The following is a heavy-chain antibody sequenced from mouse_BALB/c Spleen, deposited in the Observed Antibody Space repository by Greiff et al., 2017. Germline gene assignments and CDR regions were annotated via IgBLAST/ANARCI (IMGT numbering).Heavy chain of an antibody. CDR2: IYPGSGNT. CDR1: GYTFTDYY. V-gene: IGHV1-77*01. Sequence: VQLQQSGAELARPGASVKLSCKASGYTFTDYYINWVKQRTGQGLEWIGEIYPGSGNTYYNEKFKGKATLTADKSSSTAYMRLSSLTSEDSAVYFCARYGSFAYWGQGTLVTVSA. CDR3: ARYGSFAY. D-gene: IGHD1-1*02. J-gene: IGHJ3*01.